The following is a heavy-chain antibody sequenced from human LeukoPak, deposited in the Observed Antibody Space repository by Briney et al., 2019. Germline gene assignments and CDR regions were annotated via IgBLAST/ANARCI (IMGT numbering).Heavy chain of an antibody. CDR2: IIPDSGGT. V-gene: IGHV1-2*02. D-gene: IGHD3-9*01. Sequence: GASVKVSCKASGYTFTDYYIHWVRQAPGQGLEWMGWIIPDSGGTNFAQRFQGRVTMTRDTSISTAYMELRSLRSDDTAVYYCARAYYDILTGHSLKDYWGQGTLVTVSS. CDR3: ARAYYDILTGHSLKDY. CDR1: GYTFTDYY. J-gene: IGHJ4*02.